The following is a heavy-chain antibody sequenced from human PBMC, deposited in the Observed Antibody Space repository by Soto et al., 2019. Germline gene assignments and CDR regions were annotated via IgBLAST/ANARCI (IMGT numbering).Heavy chain of an antibody. V-gene: IGHV3-23*01. CDR3: AKWATPITPRFDY. CDR1: GFTFSSYA. CDR2: ISGSGGST. Sequence: HPGGSLRLSCAASGFTFSSYAMSWVRQAPGKGLEWVSAISGSGGSTYYAESVKGRFPISRDYSKNPLFLQMNSLRAEATAVYYCAKWATPITPRFDYWGQGTLVTVSS. J-gene: IGHJ4*02.